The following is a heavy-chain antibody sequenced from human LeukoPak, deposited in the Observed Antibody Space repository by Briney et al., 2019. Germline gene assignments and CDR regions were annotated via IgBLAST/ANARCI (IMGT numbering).Heavy chain of an antibody. CDR1: GFTFSSSG. Sequence: GGSLRLSCAASGFTFSSSGMHWVRQAPGKGLEWVAFIHFDGSIKYYVDSVKDRFSISRDNSKNTLYLQMNSLRADDTAVYYCTKEGTKCYQDDYWGQGTVTTVSP. D-gene: IGHD2-15*01. CDR2: IHFDGSIK. V-gene: IGHV3-30*02. CDR3: TKEGTKCYQDDY. J-gene: IGHJ4*02.